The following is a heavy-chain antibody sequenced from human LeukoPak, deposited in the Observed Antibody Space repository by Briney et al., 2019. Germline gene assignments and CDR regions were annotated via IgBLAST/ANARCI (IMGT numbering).Heavy chain of an antibody. V-gene: IGHV1-69*05. CDR3: ARSPFTLDSSGYVRDY. CDR1: GGTFSSYA. D-gene: IGHD3-22*01. CDR2: IIPIFGTA. Sequence: SVKVSCKASGGTFSSYAISWVRQAPGQGLVWMGGIIPIFGTANYAQKFQGRVTITTDESTSTAYMELSSLRSEDTAVYYCARSPFTLDSSGYVRDYWGQGTLVTVSS. J-gene: IGHJ4*02.